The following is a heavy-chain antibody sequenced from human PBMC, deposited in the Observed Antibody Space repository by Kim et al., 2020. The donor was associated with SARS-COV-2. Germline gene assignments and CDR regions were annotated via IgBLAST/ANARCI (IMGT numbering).Heavy chain of an antibody. V-gene: IGHV4-31*03. CDR3: ARGPGSGYYWFDP. CDR2: IYYSGST. D-gene: IGHD3-22*01. Sequence: SETLSLTCTVSGGSISSGGYYWSWIRQHPGKGLEWIGYIYYSGSTYYNPSLKSRVTISVDTSKNQFSLKLSSVTAADTAVYYCARGPGSGYYWFDPWGQGTLVTVSS. J-gene: IGHJ5*02. CDR1: GGSISSGGYY.